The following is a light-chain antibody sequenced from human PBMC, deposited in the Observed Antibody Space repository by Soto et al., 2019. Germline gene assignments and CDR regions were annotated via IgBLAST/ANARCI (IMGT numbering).Light chain of an antibody. CDR1: QNIDSR. CDR3: QQYNIFSLFT. CDR2: DAS. J-gene: IGKJ3*01. V-gene: IGKV1-5*01. Sequence: DIQMAQSPSTLSASVGDRVTITCRASQNIDSRLAWYQQKPGKAPKLLVYDASTLERGVTSTFSGSGSGTDFTLTISILQPEDFATYYCQQYNIFSLFTFGPWTKVETK.